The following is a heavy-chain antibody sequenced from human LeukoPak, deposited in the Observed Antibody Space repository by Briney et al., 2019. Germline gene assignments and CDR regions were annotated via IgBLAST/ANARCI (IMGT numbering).Heavy chain of an antibody. CDR2: INPNSGGT. J-gene: IGHJ6*02. Sequence: ASVKVSCKASGYIFTGYYMHWVRQAPGQGLEWMGWINPNSGGTNYAQKFQGWVTMTRDTSISTAYMELSRLRSDDTAVYYCARRAVAGTSYYYYYGMDVWGQGTTVTVSS. CDR3: ARRAVAGTSYYYYYGMDV. D-gene: IGHD6-19*01. CDR1: GYIFTGYY. V-gene: IGHV1-2*04.